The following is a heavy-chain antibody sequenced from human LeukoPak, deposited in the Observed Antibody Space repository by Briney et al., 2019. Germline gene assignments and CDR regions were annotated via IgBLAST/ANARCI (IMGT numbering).Heavy chain of an antibody. J-gene: IGHJ4*02. CDR3: ARDPEANSYRGGESLFDY. D-gene: IGHD3-16*01. Sequence: TSETLSLTCTVSGGSITNGGYYWSWIRQPAGKGLEWIGRIYTTGNTNYNPSLKSRVTISLDTSKNQFSLKLSSVSAEDTAVYYCARDPEANSYRGGESLFDYWGQGTLVTVSS. CDR2: IYTTGNT. V-gene: IGHV4-61*02. CDR1: GGSITNGGYY.